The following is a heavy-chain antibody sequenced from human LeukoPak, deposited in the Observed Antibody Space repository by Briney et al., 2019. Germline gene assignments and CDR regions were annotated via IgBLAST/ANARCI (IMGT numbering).Heavy chain of an antibody. J-gene: IGHJ4*02. V-gene: IGHV3-48*04. CDR3: ARVIGSYGDSAY. D-gene: IGHD3-16*01. Sequence: GGSLRLSCAASGFTFSSYSMNWVRQAPGKGLEWLSYISSTSSAINYADSLKGRFTISRDNAKNSLYLQMNSLRAEDTAVYYCARVIGSYGDSAYWGQGTLVTVSS. CDR1: GFTFSSYS. CDR2: ISSTSSAI.